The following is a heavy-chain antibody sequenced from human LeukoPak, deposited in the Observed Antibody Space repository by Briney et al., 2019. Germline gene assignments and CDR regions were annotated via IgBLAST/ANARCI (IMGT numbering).Heavy chain of an antibody. D-gene: IGHD2-2*01. Sequence: PGGSLRLSCAASGFTFSSYAMSWVRQAPGKGLEWVSAISGSGGSTYYADSVKGRFTISRDNSKNTLYLQMNSLRAEDTAVYYCAKERGYCSSTSCYAEFGYWGQGTLVTVSS. J-gene: IGHJ4*02. V-gene: IGHV3-23*01. CDR3: AKERGYCSSTSCYAEFGY. CDR1: GFTFSSYA. CDR2: ISGSGGST.